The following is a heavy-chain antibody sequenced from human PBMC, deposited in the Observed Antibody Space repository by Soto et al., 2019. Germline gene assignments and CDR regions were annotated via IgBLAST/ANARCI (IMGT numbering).Heavy chain of an antibody. J-gene: IGHJ4*01. CDR1: GFTFTNAW. D-gene: IGHD2-8*01. CDR2: IKSKTDGGTT. V-gene: IGHV3-15*07. CDR3: TTDSYSTIIIVRFDY. Sequence: GGSLRLSCAASGFTFTNAWINWVRQAPGKGLEWVGRIKSKTDGGTTDYAEPVKGRFDISRDDSNNMVYLQMNSLKIEDTAIYYCTTDSYSTIIIVRFDYWGHGTLVNVSS.